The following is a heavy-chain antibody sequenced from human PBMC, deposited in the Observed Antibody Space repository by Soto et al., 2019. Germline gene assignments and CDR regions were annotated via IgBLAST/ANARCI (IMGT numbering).Heavy chain of an antibody. Sequence: EVQLVESGGGLVQPGGSLRLSCAASGFTFSNYWMHWVRQAPGKGLVWVSRINSDGSSTSYADFVKGRFTISRDNAKNTLSLQMTSLRAEDTAVYYCARETRYDSSGYYYEGFDYWGQGTLVTVSS. CDR3: ARETRYDSSGYYYEGFDY. CDR1: GFTFSNYW. CDR2: INSDGSST. J-gene: IGHJ4*02. V-gene: IGHV3-74*01. D-gene: IGHD3-22*01.